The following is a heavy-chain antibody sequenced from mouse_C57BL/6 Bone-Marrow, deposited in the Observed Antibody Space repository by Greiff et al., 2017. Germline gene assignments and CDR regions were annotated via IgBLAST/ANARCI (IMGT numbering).Heavy chain of an antibody. CDR3: ARDPIYYYGSSPYAMDY. J-gene: IGHJ4*01. CDR2: INPSSGYT. V-gene: IGHV1-4*01. Sequence: VMLVESGAELARPGASVKMSCKASGYTFTSYTMHWVKQRPGQGLEWIGYINPSSGYTKYNQKFKDKATLTADKSSSTAYMQLSSLTSEDSAVYYCARDPIYYYGSSPYAMDYWGQGTSVTVSS. CDR1: GYTFTSYT. D-gene: IGHD1-1*01.